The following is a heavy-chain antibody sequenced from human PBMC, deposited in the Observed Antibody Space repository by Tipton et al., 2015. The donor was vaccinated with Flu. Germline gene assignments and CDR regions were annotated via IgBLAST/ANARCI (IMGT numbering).Heavy chain of an antibody. J-gene: IGHJ3*02. CDR2: ISSSGSTI. CDR1: GFTFSSYE. V-gene: IGHV3-48*03. CDR3: ARVLELPDAFDI. D-gene: IGHD1-1*01. Sequence: SLRLSCAASGFTFSSYEMNWVRQAPGKGLEWVSYISSSGSTIYYADSVKGRFTISRDNAKNSPYLQMNSLRAEDTAVYYCARVLELPDAFDIWGQGTMVTVSS.